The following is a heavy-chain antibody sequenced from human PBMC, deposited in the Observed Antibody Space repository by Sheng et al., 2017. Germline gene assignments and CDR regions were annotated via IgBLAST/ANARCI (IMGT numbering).Heavy chain of an antibody. D-gene: IGHD3-3*01. Sequence: QVQLQELGPGLVKPSETLSLTCTVSGGSISSYYWSWIRHPAGKGLEWIGRIYTSGSTNYNPSLKSRVTMSVDTSKNQFSLKLSSVTAADTAVYYCARDRLEWLFPSWFDPWGQGTLVTVSS. V-gene: IGHV4-4*07. CDR3: ARDRLEWLFPSWFDP. CDR1: GGSISSYY. J-gene: IGHJ5*02. CDR2: IYTSGST.